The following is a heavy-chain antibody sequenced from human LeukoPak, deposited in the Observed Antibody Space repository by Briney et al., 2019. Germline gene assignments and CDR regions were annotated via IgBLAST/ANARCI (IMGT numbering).Heavy chain of an antibody. D-gene: IGHD5-12*01. CDR1: GYTFTSYY. Sequence: ASVKVSCKASGYTFTSYYMHWVRQAPGQGLEWMGIINPSGGSTSYAQKFQGRVTMTRDRSTSTVYMELSSLRSEDTAVYYCATTGVVMSGFAEGSFDYWGQGTLVTVSS. CDR2: INPSGGST. CDR3: ATTGVVMSGFAEGSFDY. J-gene: IGHJ4*02. V-gene: IGHV1-46*03.